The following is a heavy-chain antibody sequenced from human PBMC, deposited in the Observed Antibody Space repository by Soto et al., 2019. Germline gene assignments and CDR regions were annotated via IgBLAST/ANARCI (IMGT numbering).Heavy chain of an antibody. D-gene: IGHD6-19*01. CDR1: RFTFSTNA. CDR3: AKQFSGWSYYFDY. V-gene: IGHV3-30-3*02. J-gene: IGHJ4*02. Sequence: QVQLVESGGGVVQPGRSLRLSCAASRFTFSTNAMHWVRQAPGKGLEWVAVISYDGGTKYYADSVKGRFTISRDNAKNTLYLQMNSLRAEDTAVYYCAKQFSGWSYYFDYWGQGTLVTVSS. CDR2: ISYDGGTK.